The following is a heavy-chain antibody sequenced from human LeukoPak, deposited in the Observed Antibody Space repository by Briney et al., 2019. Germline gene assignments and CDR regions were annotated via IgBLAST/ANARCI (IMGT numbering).Heavy chain of an antibody. V-gene: IGHV3-21*01. CDR1: GFTFSSYS. J-gene: IGHJ3*02. CDR2: ISSSSSYI. D-gene: IGHD3-9*01. CDR3: VRDRYDILTGYNDAFDI. Sequence: AGGSLRLSCAASGFTFSSYSMNWVRQAPGKGLECVSSISSSSSYIYYADSVKGRFTISRDNAKNSLYLQMNSLRAEDTAVYYCVRDRYDILTGYNDAFDIWGQGTMVTVSS.